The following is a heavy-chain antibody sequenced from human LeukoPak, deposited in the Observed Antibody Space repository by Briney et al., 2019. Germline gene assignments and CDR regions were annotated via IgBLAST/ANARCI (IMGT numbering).Heavy chain of an antibody. J-gene: IGHJ4*02. CDR2: ISNSGSSI. CDR3: ARGTSYPDY. D-gene: IGHD1-26*01. CDR1: GFTFSDSY. Sequence: GGSLRLSCAASGFTFSDSYMTWIRQAPGKGLEWVSYISNSGSSIYYADSVKGRFTISRDNAKNSLYLQMNSLRAEDTAVYYCARGTSYPDYWGQGTLVTVSS. V-gene: IGHV3-11*04.